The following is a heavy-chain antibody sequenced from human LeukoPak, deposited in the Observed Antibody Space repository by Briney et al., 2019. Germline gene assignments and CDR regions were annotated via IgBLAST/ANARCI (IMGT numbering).Heavy chain of an antibody. D-gene: IGHD3-3*01. CDR2: ISSSGSTI. CDR3: AREYYDFWSGPYMDV. CDR1: GFTFSDYY. Sequence: KPGGSLRLSCAASGFTFSDYYMSWIRQAPGKGLEWVSYISSSGSTIYYADSVKGRFTISRDNAKNSLYLQMNGLRAEDTAVYYCAREYYDFWSGPYMDVWGKGTTVTVSS. J-gene: IGHJ6*03. V-gene: IGHV3-11*04.